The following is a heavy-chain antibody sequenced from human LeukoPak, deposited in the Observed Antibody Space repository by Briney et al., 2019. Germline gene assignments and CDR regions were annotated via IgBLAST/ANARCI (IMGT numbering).Heavy chain of an antibody. CDR3: AKDRNIGSHYDFWSGVGPFDY. V-gene: IGHV3-23*01. J-gene: IGHJ4*02. CDR2: ISGSTGST. D-gene: IGHD3-3*01. CDR1: GFTFSNYA. Sequence: GGSLGLSCAASGFTFSNYAMNWVRQAPGKGLEWVSLISGSTGSTYYADSVKGRFTISRDNSRNTLYLQMNSLRAEDTAVYYCAKDRNIGSHYDFWSGVGPFDYWGQGTLVTVSS.